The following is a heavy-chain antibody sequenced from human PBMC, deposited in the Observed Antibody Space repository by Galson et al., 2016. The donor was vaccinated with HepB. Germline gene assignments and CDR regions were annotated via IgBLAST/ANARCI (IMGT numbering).Heavy chain of an antibody. V-gene: IGHV3-64D*08. D-gene: IGHD1-14*01. CDR3: VRGTRLTTGLSWFDP. CDR1: GFTFSIYA. CDR2: ISSNGVHT. Sequence: SLRLSCAASGFTFSIYAIHWVRQAPGKGLXXVSSISSNGVHTFYADSVKGRFIISRDNSKNTLYLQMSSLRAEDTAVYYCVRGTRLTTGLSWFDPWGQGTLVSVSS. J-gene: IGHJ5*02.